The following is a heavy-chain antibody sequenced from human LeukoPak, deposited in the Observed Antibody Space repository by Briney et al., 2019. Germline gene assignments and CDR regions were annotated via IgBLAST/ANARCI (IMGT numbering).Heavy chain of an antibody. CDR1: GIHFSNHA. CDR2: ISGSWGRT. CDR3: AKAPRGYCSSTSCYTPRYFDY. Sequence: GGFLKLSFAASGIHFSNHAMGLVRPASGEGVEGVPGISGSWGRTYYADSVKGRFTISRDNSKNTLYLQMNSLRAEDTAVYYCAKAPRGYCSSTSCYTPRYFDYWGQGTLVTVSS. V-gene: IGHV3-23*01. D-gene: IGHD2-2*02. J-gene: IGHJ4*02.